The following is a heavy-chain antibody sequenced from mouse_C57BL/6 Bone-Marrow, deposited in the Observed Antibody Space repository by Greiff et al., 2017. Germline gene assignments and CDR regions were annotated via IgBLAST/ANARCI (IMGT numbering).Heavy chain of an antibody. CDR2: IDPSDSET. Sequence: VQLQQPGAELVRPGSSVKLSCKASGYTFTSYWMHWVKQRPIQGLEWIGNIDPSDSETHYNQKFKDKATLTVAQSSSTAYMQLSSLTSEDSAVYYCARSYYGNYFDYWGQGTTLTVSS. CDR3: ARSYYGNYFDY. V-gene: IGHV1-52*01. CDR1: GYTFTSYW. J-gene: IGHJ2*01. D-gene: IGHD1-1*01.